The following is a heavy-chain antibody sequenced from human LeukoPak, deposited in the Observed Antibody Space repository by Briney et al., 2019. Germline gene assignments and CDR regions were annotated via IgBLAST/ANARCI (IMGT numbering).Heavy chain of an antibody. Sequence: SLKVSCKASGGTFSSYAISWVRQAPGQGLEWMGWIIPIFGTANYAQKFQGRVTITADESTSTAYMELSSLRSEDTAVYYCASQRIVGATLPDVFDIWGQGTMVTVPS. D-gene: IGHD1-26*01. V-gene: IGHV1-69*13. CDR1: GGTFSSYA. CDR3: ASQRIVGATLPDVFDI. CDR2: IIPIFGTA. J-gene: IGHJ3*02.